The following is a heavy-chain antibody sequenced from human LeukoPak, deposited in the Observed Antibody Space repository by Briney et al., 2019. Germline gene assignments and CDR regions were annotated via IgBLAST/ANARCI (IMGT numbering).Heavy chain of an antibody. CDR2: IYGSGST. V-gene: IGHV4-59*08. D-gene: IGHD6-19*01. CDR1: GDSLSSHY. Sequence: SETLSLTCTVSGDSLSSHYWSWIRQPLGKGLEWIGYIYGSGSTHYDPSLRSRVTISEDTSKNQFSLKLTSVTAADTAVYYWARNVGWYSHDSWGQGTLVTVSS. CDR3: ARNVGWYSHDS. J-gene: IGHJ4*02.